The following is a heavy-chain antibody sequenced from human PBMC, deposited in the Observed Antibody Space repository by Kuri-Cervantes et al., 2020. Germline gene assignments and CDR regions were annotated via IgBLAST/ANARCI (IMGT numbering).Heavy chain of an antibody. CDR3: AKELNYYDSSGYGPV. J-gene: IGHJ4*02. Sequence: GGSLRLSCAASGFTFSSYSMNWVRQAPGKGLEWVAVIWYDGSNKYYADSVKGRCTISRDNSKSALYLRLSSLRAEDTAVYYCAKELNYYDSSGYGPVWGQGTLVTVSS. CDR2: IWYDGSNK. D-gene: IGHD3-22*01. V-gene: IGHV3-30*02. CDR1: GFTFSSYS.